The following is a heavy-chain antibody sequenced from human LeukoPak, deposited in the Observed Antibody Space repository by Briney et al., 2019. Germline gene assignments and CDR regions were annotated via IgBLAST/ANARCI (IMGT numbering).Heavy chain of an antibody. CDR2: INHSGST. V-gene: IGHV4-34*01. CDR1: GGSFSGYY. D-gene: IGHD2-21*02. J-gene: IGHJ6*03. CDR3: AKAGVTATSSYYYMDV. Sequence: SETLSLTCAVYGGSFSGYYWSWIRQPPGKGLEWIGEINHSGSTNYNPSLKSRVTISVDTSKNQFSLKLSSVTAEDTAVFYCAKAGVTATSSYYYMDVWGKGTTVTVSS.